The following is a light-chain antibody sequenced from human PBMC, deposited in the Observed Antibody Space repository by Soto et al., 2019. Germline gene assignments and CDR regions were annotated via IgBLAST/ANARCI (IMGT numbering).Light chain of an antibody. CDR2: WAS. CDR1: QSVLYSSNNKNY. J-gene: IGKJ2*01. CDR3: QLYYSTPYT. Sequence: DIVMTQSPDSLAVSLGETATINCKSSQSVLYSSNNKNYLAWYQQKPGQPPKLLIYWASTRESGVPDRFSGSGSGTDFTLTISSLQAEDVAVYYCQLYYSTPYTFGQGTKLEIK. V-gene: IGKV4-1*01.